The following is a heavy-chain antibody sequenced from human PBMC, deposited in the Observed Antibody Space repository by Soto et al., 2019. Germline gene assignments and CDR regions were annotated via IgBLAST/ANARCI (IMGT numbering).Heavy chain of an antibody. V-gene: IGHV3-9*01. CDR1: GFTFDDYA. CDR2: INWISGSI. CDR3: VKDMGLELWNYYYGMDV. Sequence: EVQLVESGGGLVQPGRSLRLSCAASGFTFDDYAMHWVRQPPGKGLEWVSGINWISGSIAYADSVKGRFTISRDNAKRCLYLQMSSLRPEDTALYYCVKDMGLELWNYYYGMDVWGQGTTVTVSS. D-gene: IGHD1-7*01. J-gene: IGHJ6*02.